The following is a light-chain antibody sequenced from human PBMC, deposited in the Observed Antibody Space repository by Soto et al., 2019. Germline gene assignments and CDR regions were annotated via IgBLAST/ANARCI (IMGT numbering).Light chain of an antibody. CDR2: TAS. CDR3: QKYNSAPRT. CDR1: QAISNY. V-gene: IGKV1-27*01. J-gene: IGKJ1*01. Sequence: DIRMTQSPSSLPASVGDRVTITCRASQAISNYLAWFQQKPGEVPKLLIYTASTLRSGVPSRFSGSGSGTDFTLTISSLQPEDVATYYCQKYNSAPRTFGQGTKVEIK.